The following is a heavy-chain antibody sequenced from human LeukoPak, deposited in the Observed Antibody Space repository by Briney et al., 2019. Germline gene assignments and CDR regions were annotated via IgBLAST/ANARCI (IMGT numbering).Heavy chain of an antibody. CDR1: GYTFTSTG. J-gene: IGHJ3*01. D-gene: IGHD4-23*01. CDR3: ARDAPRWRSAFDF. CDR2: VSSYNGNT. Sequence: ASVKVSCKASGYTFTSTGICWVRQAPGQGLEWMGWVSSYNGNTNYAQKFRGRVTMTRDTSTNTAYMELRSLRSDDTTVYFCARDAPRWRSAFDFWGQGTMVTVSS. V-gene: IGHV1-18*01.